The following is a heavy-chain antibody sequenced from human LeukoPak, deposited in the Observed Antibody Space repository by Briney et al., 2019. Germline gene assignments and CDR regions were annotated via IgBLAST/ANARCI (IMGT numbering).Heavy chain of an antibody. CDR2: MNPNSGNT. D-gene: IGHD6-19*01. V-gene: IGHV1-8*03. J-gene: IGHJ4*02. CDR3: ARDLEAVAVAGKGY. Sequence: ASVKVSCKASGYTFTSYDINWVRQATGQGLEWMGWMNPNSGNTGYAQKFQGRVTITRNTSISTAYMELSSLRSEDTAVYYCARDLEAVAVAGKGYWGQGTLVTVSS. CDR1: GYTFTSYD.